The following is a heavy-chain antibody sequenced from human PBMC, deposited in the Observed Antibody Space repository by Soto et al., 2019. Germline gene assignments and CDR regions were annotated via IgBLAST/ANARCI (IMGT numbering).Heavy chain of an antibody. CDR3: AKSPYSSSWFDY. Sequence: EVQLLESGGGLVQPGGSLRLSCAASGFTFSSYAMSWVRQAPGKGLEWVSAISGRGGSTYYADSVKGRFTISRDNSKNTLYLQMNSLRAEDTAVYYCAKSPYSSSWFDYWGQGTLVTVSS. J-gene: IGHJ4*02. D-gene: IGHD6-13*01. CDR1: GFTFSSYA. CDR2: ISGRGGST. V-gene: IGHV3-23*01.